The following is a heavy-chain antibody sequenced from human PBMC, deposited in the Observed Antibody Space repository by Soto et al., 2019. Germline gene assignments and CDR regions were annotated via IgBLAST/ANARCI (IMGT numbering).Heavy chain of an antibody. CDR3: ARAGAEVTTHFDR. CDR1: GYTFTQYG. J-gene: IGHJ4*02. CDR2: IGAYNGNT. D-gene: IGHD3-9*01. Sequence: ASVKVSCKAFGYTFTQYGISWVRQAPGQGLEWMGWIGAYNGNTNYVQKFQGRVTMTTDTSTSTAYMELGSLRSDDTAVYYCARAGAEVTTHFDRWGQGTLVTVSS. V-gene: IGHV1-18*01.